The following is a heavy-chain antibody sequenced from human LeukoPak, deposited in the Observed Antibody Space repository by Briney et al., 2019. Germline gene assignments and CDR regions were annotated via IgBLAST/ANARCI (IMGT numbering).Heavy chain of an antibody. CDR2: IYSGGST. CDR1: GFTVSSNY. CDR3: ARDPAHDYGGKKYAFDI. Sequence: PGGSLRLSCAASGFTVSSNYMSWVRQAPGKGLEWVSVIYSGGSTYYADSVKGRFTISRDNSKNTLYLQMNSLRAEDTAVYYCARDPAHDYGGKKYAFDIWGQGTMVTVSS. D-gene: IGHD4-23*01. V-gene: IGHV3-53*01. J-gene: IGHJ3*02.